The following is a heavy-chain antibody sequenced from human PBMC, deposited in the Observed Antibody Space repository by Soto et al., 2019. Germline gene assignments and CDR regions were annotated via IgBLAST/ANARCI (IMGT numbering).Heavy chain of an antibody. CDR2: INHRGSS. Sequence: LCLTCAVNGGSLSGYYWSWIRQSPGKGLEWIGEINHRGSSDYNPSLKSRVTISIDASKNHVTLELTSVTAADTAVYYCARSDNRNSLYGVDVWGQGTAVTVSS. CDR1: GGSLSGYY. V-gene: IGHV4-34*01. D-gene: IGHD1-7*01. CDR3: ARSDNRNSLYGVDV. J-gene: IGHJ6*02.